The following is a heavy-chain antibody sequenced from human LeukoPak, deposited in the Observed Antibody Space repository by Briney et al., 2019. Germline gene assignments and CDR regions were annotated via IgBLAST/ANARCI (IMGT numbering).Heavy chain of an antibody. J-gene: IGHJ3*02. V-gene: IGHV4-61*02. CDR1: GGSISSGSYY. D-gene: IGHD2-2*01. CDR3: ARVVVQNAFDI. CDR2: IYTSGST. Sequence: PSQTLSLTCTVSGGSISSGSYYWRWIRQPAGKGLEWIGRIYTSGSTNYNPSLKSRFTISVDTSKNQFSLKLSSVTAADTAVYYCARVVVQNAFDIWGQGTMVTVSS.